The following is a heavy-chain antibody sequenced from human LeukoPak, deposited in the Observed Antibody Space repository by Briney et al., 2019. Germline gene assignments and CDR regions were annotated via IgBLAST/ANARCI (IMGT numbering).Heavy chain of an antibody. CDR1: GFTFSSYA. V-gene: IGHV3-23*01. CDR2: ISGSGGST. CDR3: ATPIVGATARFPRTPYYFDY. J-gene: IGHJ4*02. Sequence: QPGGSLRLSCAASGFTFSSYAMSWVRQAPGKGLEWVSAISGSGGSTYYADSVKGRFTISRDNSKNTLYLQMNSLRAEDTAVYYCATPIVGATARFPRTPYYFDYWGQGTLVTVSS. D-gene: IGHD1-26*01.